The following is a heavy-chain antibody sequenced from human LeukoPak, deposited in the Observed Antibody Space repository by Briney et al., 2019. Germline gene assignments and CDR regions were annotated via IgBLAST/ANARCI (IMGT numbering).Heavy chain of an antibody. J-gene: IGHJ4*02. D-gene: IGHD2-21*02. CDR1: GFTLANYW. Sequence: LGESLKISCQDSGFTLANYWIGWVRQMPGKGLEWMGIIHSTDSHAKYSPSFQGQVTISVAKSISTAYLQSRGLKASDTAMYYCAGARQGDFRWDYWGQGTLVTVSS. CDR2: IHSTDSHA. CDR3: AGARQGDFRWDY. V-gene: IGHV5-51*01.